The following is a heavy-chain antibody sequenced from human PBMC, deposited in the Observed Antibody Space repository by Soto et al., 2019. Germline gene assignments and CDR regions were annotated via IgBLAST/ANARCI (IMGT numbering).Heavy chain of an antibody. Sequence: ASVKVSCKASGYTFTSYYMHWVRQAPGQGLEWMGIINPSGGSTSYAQKFQGRVTMTRDTSTSTVYMELSSLRSEDTAVYYCARDTAMVANVLYYYYGMDVWGQGTTVTVSS. CDR2: INPSGGST. V-gene: IGHV1-46*01. CDR3: ARDTAMVANVLYYYYGMDV. D-gene: IGHD5-18*01. J-gene: IGHJ6*02. CDR1: GYTFTSYY.